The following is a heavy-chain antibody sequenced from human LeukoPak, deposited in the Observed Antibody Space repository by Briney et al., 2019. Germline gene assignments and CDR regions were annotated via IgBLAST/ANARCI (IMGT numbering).Heavy chain of an antibody. CDR3: ARLNGYPYYFDY. V-gene: IGHV5-51*01. J-gene: IGHJ4*02. Sequence: GESLKISCKGSGYGFTNSWIGWVRQMSGKGLDWMGIIYPSDSDTRYSPSFQGQVTISADKSVSTAYLQWSSLKASDTAMYYCARLNGYPYYFDYWGQGTLVTVSS. CDR2: IYPSDSDT. D-gene: IGHD5-24*01. CDR1: GYGFTNSW.